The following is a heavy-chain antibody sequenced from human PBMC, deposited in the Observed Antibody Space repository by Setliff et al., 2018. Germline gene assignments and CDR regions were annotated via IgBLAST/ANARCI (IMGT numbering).Heavy chain of an antibody. J-gene: IGHJ4*02. Sequence: PSETLSLTCTVSDGSLSTYYWSWIRQPPGKGLEFIGYVYYSGTANYSPSHRSRLTISVDTSKNQFSLKLRSVTAADTAVYYCARGGTFRYFDFWGQGAPVTVSS. D-gene: IGHD5-12*01. V-gene: IGHV4-59*01. CDR1: DGSLSTYY. CDR2: VYYSGTA. CDR3: ARGGTFRYFDF.